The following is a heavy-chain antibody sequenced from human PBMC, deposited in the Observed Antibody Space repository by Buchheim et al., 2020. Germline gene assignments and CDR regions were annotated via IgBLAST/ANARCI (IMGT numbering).Heavy chain of an antibody. J-gene: IGHJ6*02. CDR3: ARDSAVSGLLSPYYYYGMDV. CDR2: IKQDGSEK. Sequence: EVQLVESGGGLVQPGGSLRLSCAASGFTFSSYEMNWVRQAPGKGLEWVANIKQDGSEKYYVDSVKGRFTISRDNAKNSMYLQMNSLRAEDAAVYYCARDSAVSGLLSPYYYYGMDVWGQGTT. V-gene: IGHV3-7*01. CDR1: GFTFSSYE. D-gene: IGHD2-21*02.